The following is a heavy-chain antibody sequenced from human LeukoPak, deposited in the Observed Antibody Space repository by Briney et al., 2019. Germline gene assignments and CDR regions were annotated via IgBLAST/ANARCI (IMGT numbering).Heavy chain of an antibody. D-gene: IGHD5-18*01. Sequence: SETLSLTCAVYGGSFSGYYWSWIRQPPGKGLEWLGEINHSGSTNHNPSLKSRVTISVDTSKNQFSLKLSSVTAADTAVYYCARAGARGYSYGYPDGAFDIWGQGTMVTVSS. J-gene: IGHJ3*02. CDR1: GGSFSGYY. CDR2: INHSGST. CDR3: ARAGARGYSYGYPDGAFDI. V-gene: IGHV4-34*01.